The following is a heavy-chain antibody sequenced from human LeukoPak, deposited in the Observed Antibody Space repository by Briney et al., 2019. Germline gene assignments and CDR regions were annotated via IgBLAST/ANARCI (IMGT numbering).Heavy chain of an antibody. CDR1: GNSVSSNSAA. V-gene: IGHV6-1*01. D-gene: IGHD1-1*01. CDR2: TYYRSNWYN. Sequence: SQTLSLTCAIPGNSVSSNSAAWNWIRQSPSRGLEWLGRTYYRSNWYNEYAVSVRSRITVNPDTSRNHFSLQLNSVTPDDTAVYYCARGTRGAFDIWAQGTMVTVSS. J-gene: IGHJ3*02. CDR3: ARGTRGAFDI.